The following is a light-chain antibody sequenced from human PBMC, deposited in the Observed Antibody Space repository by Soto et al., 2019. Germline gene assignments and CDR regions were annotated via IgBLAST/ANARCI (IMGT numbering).Light chain of an antibody. CDR3: QQLKSYPST. V-gene: IGKV1-9*01. J-gene: IGKJ2*01. CDR2: AAS. CDR1: QDISSY. Sequence: DIQLTQSPSLLSASVGDRVTITCRASQDISSYLAWYQQKPGKAPKLLIYAASTLQSGVPSRFSGSGSGTEFTLTLCRLQPEEFATYYCQQLKSYPSTVGQGTKLAIK.